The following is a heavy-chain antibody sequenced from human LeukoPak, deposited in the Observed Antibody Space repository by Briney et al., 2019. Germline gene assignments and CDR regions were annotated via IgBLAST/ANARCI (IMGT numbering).Heavy chain of an antibody. CDR2: IYTSGST. J-gene: IGHJ3*02. CDR1: GGSISSGSYY. CDR3: ARVKSRAFDI. Sequence: SETLSLTCTVSGGSISSGSYYWSWIRQPAGKGLEWIGRIYTSGSTNYNPSLKSRVTISVDTSKNQFSLKLSSVTAADTAVYYCARVKSRAFDIWGQGTMVTVSS. D-gene: IGHD2-2*01. V-gene: IGHV4-61*02.